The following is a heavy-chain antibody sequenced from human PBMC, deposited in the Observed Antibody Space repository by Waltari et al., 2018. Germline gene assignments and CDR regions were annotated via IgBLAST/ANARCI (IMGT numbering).Heavy chain of an antibody. D-gene: IGHD1-7*01. Sequence: QLQLQESGPGLVKPSETLSLTCTVSGGSISSSSYYWGWIRQPPGKGLEWIGSIYYSASTYYNPSLKSRVTISVDTSKNQFSLKLSSVTAADTAVYYCARDLDNWNYEADDYWGQGTLVTVSS. J-gene: IGHJ4*02. CDR2: IYYSAST. V-gene: IGHV4-39*07. CDR1: GGSISSSSYY. CDR3: ARDLDNWNYEADDY.